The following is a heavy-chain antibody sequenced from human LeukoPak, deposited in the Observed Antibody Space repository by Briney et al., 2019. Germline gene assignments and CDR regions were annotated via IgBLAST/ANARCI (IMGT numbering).Heavy chain of an antibody. CDR2: FDPEDGET. CDR1: GYTLTELS. J-gene: IGHJ4*02. Sequence: ASVKVSCKVSGYTLTELSMHWVRQAPGKGLEWMGGFDPEDGETIYAQKFQGRVTITADESTSTAYMELSSLRSEDTAVYYCARGDLEWLFPPLGYWGQGTLVTVSS. CDR3: ARGDLEWLFPPLGY. V-gene: IGHV1-24*01. D-gene: IGHD3-3*01.